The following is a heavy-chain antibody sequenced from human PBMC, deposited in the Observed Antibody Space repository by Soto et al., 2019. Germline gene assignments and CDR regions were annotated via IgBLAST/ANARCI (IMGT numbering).Heavy chain of an antibody. Sequence: ASVKVSCKASGYTFTSIFMHWLRQAPGQRPEWVGLINTANGYTKYSEKFQGRITLTTDTSASTAYMDLSSLRSEDTAVYYCARGPSSGSFDIWGQGTIVTVSS. CDR2: INTANGYT. J-gene: IGHJ3*02. V-gene: IGHV1-3*04. CDR1: GYTFTSIF. CDR3: ARGPSSGSFDI. D-gene: IGHD3-22*01.